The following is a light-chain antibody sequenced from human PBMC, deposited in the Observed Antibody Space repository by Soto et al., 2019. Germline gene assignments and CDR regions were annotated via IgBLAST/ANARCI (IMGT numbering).Light chain of an antibody. J-gene: IGKJ2*01. V-gene: IGKV3-20*01. Sequence: EIVVTQSPGTLSLSPGERATLSCRASQSVSSAYLAWYQQIPGQAPRLLIYGASSRATGIPDRFCGSGSGTDFNRTVSGREPEDFAVSYCRQSGSSFYTFGQGTKLEIK. CDR3: RQSGSSFYT. CDR2: GAS. CDR1: QSVSSAY.